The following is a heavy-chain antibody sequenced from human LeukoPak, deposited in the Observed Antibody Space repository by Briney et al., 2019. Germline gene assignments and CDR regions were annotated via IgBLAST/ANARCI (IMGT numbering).Heavy chain of an antibody. CDR3: ARHDSNYGDYYYGMDV. CDR1: GGSISSYY. J-gene: IGHJ6*02. V-gene: IGHV4-59*08. D-gene: IGHD4-11*01. Sequence: MPSETLSLTCTVSGGSISSYYWSWIRQPPGKGLEWIGNIYYSGSTNYNPSLKSRVTISVDTSKNQFSLKLSSVTAADTAVYYCARHDSNYGDYYYGMDVWGQGTTVTVSS. CDR2: IYYSGST.